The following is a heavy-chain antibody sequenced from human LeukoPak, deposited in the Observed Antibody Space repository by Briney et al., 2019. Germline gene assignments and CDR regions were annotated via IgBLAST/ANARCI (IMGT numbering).Heavy chain of an antibody. D-gene: IGHD4-11*01. CDR2: IYYSGSN. Sequence: SETLSLTCTVSGGSISSSSYYWGWIRQPPGKGLEWNGSIYYSGSNYYNPSLKSRVTISVDTSKNQFSLKLSSVTAADTAVYYCARERDYSNYGYYYYYMDVWGKGTTVTVSS. J-gene: IGHJ6*03. CDR1: GGSISSSSYY. V-gene: IGHV4-39*07. CDR3: ARERDYSNYGYYYYYMDV.